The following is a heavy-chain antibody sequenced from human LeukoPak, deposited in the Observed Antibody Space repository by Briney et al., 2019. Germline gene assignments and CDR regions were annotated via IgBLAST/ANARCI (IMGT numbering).Heavy chain of an antibody. V-gene: IGHV1-2*02. CDR1: GYTFTGYY. J-gene: IGHJ4*02. CDR2: INLNSGDT. D-gene: IGHD3-16*02. CDR3: ARGAVSGTYRYLY. Sequence: GASVKVSCKASGYTFTGYYMHWVRQAPGQGLEWMGWINLNSGDTNYAQKFQGRVTMTSDTSISTAYMELSRLSSDDTAVYSCARGAVSGTYRYLYWGQGTLVTVSS.